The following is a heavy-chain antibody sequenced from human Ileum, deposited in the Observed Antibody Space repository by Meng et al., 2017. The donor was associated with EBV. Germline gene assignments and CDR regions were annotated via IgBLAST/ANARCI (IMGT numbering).Heavy chain of an antibody. J-gene: IGHJ5*02. CDR3: ARKFSVVGSTDGWFDP. V-gene: IGHV4-4*02. Sequence: QVQVLESCPGLVKPSWTLSLTCAVSGESIISNDWWSWVRQPAGKGVEWIGEIYYNTNTNYIPSLKGRVTMSVDTSQNQFSLTLSAVTAADTAVYFCARKFSVVGSTDGWFDPWGQGTLVTVSS. CDR2: IYYNTNT. D-gene: IGHD2-8*01. CDR1: GESIISNDW.